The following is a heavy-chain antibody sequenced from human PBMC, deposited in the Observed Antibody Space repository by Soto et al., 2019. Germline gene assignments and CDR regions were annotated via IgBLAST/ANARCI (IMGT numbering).Heavy chain of an antibody. J-gene: IGHJ6*02. CDR1: GFTVSSNF. D-gene: IGHD5-18*01. V-gene: IGHV3-53*01. Sequence: EVQLVESGGGLIQPGGSLRLSCAASGFTVSSNFMSWVRQAPGKGLEWVSVIYRSGSTYYADSVKGRFTISRDNSKNTLYLQMNSLRAEDTAVYYCAREVESYGLGMDVWGQGTTVTVSS. CDR3: AREVESYGLGMDV. CDR2: IYRSGST.